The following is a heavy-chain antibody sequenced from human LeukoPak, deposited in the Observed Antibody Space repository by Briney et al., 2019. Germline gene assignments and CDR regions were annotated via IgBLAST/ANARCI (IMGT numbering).Heavy chain of an antibody. CDR1: GGSISSYY. CDR2: IYYSGST. D-gene: IGHD2-15*01. CDR3: ARSVEGYCRGGSCYYYSYYMDV. V-gene: IGHV4-59*01. Sequence: SETMSLTCTVSGGSISSYYWSWIRQPPGKGLEWIGYIYYSGSTNYNPSLKRRVTISVDTSKNQFSLKLSSVTAADTAVYYCARSVEGYCRGGSCYYYSYYMDVWGKGTTVTVSS. J-gene: IGHJ6*03.